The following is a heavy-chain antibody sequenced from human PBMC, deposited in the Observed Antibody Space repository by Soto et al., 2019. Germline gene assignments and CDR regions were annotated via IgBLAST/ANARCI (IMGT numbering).Heavy chain of an antibody. J-gene: IGHJ5*02. CDR2: ISLYSDGT. Sequence: ASVKVSCKTSGYTFSNYGIAWVRQAPGQPLEWLGWISLYSDGTNYAQKFQGRVSMTTDTSTTTAYMELRSLRSDDTAVYYCARVVPGAEAWFGPWGQGTLVTVSS. CDR1: GYTFSNYG. D-gene: IGHD2-2*01. V-gene: IGHV1-18*01. CDR3: ARVVPGAEAWFGP.